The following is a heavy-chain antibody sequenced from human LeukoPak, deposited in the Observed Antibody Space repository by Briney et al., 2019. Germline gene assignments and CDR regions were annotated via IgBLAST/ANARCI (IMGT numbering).Heavy chain of an antibody. J-gene: IGHJ4*02. D-gene: IGHD6-13*01. V-gene: IGHV1-18*01. CDR2: MNPNSGNT. CDR3: ARVWEQLVPDY. Sequence: ASVKVSCKASGGTFSSYAISWVRQAPGQGLEWMGWMNPNSGNTGYAQKLQGRVTMTTDTSTSTAYMELRSLRSDDTAVYYCARVWEQLVPDYWGQGTLVTVSS. CDR1: GGTFSSYA.